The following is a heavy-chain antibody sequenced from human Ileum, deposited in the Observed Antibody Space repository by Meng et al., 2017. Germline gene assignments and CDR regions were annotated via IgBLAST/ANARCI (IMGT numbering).Heavy chain of an antibody. CDR1: GDSISSGDHY. CDR2: FYFSGST. J-gene: IGHJ5*02. Sequence: QGNLQRSGPGLVKPSQTLSLTCTVSGDSISSGDHYWTWSRQHPGKGLEWIGYFYFSGSTYYNPSLKSRVSISVDTSKNQFSLRMSSVTAADTAVYYCARYYYDSSGVTWFDPWGQGTLVTVSS. V-gene: IGHV4-31*03. D-gene: IGHD3-22*01. CDR3: ARYYYDSSGVTWFDP.